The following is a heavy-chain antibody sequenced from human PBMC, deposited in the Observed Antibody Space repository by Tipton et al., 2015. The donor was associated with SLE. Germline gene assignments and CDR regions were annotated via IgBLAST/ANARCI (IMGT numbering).Heavy chain of an antibody. J-gene: IGHJ4*02. D-gene: IGHD2-15*01. CDR2: IYPGDSDA. CDR3: ARFTHGRLPDY. V-gene: IGHV5-51*03. Sequence: QLVQSGAEVKEPGESLKISCQVSGYTFSTYWIAWVRQVPGKGLEWMGIIYPGDSDARYSPSFEGQVTISADKSLSAAYLQWTSLQASDTGIYYCARFTHGRLPDYWGQGALVTVSS. CDR1: GYTFSTYW.